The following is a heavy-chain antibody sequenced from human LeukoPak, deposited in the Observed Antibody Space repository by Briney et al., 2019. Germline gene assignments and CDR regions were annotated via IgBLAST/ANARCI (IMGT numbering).Heavy chain of an antibody. CDR2: LSYSGTT. CDR3: ASLQTSGVPAALSDY. Sequence: SETLSLTCTVSGGSISTGSHYWGWIRQPPGKGLEWIGSLSYSGTTYRNPSLWSRITMSVDTSKNQFSLNLSSVTAADSAIYYCASLQTSGVPAALSDYWRQATLVTVSS. J-gene: IGHJ4*02. D-gene: IGHD2-2*01. V-gene: IGHV4-39*01. CDR1: GGSISTGSHY.